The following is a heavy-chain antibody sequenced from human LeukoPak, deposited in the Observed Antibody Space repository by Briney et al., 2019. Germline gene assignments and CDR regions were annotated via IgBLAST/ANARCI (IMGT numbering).Heavy chain of an antibody. CDR2: ISSSSTTI. CDR3: ASYNWNDGFFDY. D-gene: IGHD1-20*01. CDR1: GFTFSSYA. V-gene: IGHV3-48*02. Sequence: GGSLRLSCAASGFTFSSYAMTWVRQAPGKGLEWVSYISSSSTTIYYADSVEGRFTISRNNAKNSLYLQMHSLRDEDTAVYYCASYNWNDGFFDYWGQGTLVTVSS. J-gene: IGHJ4*02.